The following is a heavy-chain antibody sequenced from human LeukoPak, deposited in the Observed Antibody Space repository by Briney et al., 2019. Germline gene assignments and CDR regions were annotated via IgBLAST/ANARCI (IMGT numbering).Heavy chain of an antibody. J-gene: IGHJ5*02. D-gene: IGHD6-13*01. CDR2: IYTSGST. V-gene: IGHV4-4*07. CDR3: ARSGYSSSWYSHWFDP. Sequence: PSETLSLTCTVSGGSISSFYWSWIRQPAGQGLEWIGRIYTSGSTTYNPSLMSRVTMSVDTSKNQFSLKRSSVTAADTAVYYCARSGYSSSWYSHWFDPWGGGTLVSVFS. CDR1: GGSISSFY.